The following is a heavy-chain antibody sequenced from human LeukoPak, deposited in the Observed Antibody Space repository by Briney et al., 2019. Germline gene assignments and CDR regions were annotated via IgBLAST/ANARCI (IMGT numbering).Heavy chain of an antibody. D-gene: IGHD3-16*01. CDR3: AKGPTRRGIRDAFDM. CDR1: GFTFSSYA. V-gene: IGHV3-23*01. J-gene: IGHJ3*02. Sequence: PGGSARLFCAASGFTFSSYAMICVRQAPGKGLEGVSDISGSGGNTYYADSVKGRFTISRDNSKNTLYLQMNSLRAEDTAVYYCAKGPTRRGIRDAFDMWGQRTMVTVPS. CDR2: ISGSGGNT.